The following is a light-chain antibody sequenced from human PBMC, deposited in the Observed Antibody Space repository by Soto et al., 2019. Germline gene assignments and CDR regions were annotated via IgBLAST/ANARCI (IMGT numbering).Light chain of an antibody. V-gene: IGKV3-20*01. CDR1: QSVSSSY. Sequence: EFVLTQSPGTLSLSPGERATLSCRASQSVSSSYLAWYQQKPGQAPRLLIYGASNRASGIPDRFSGGASGTGFTLTISRLEPEDFAVYFCQQYGGLPPFTFGQGTKVEIK. J-gene: IGKJ2*01. CDR2: GAS. CDR3: QQYGGLPPFT.